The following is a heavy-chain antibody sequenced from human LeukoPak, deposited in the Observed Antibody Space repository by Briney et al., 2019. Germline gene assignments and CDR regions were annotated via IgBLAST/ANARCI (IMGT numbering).Heavy chain of an antibody. D-gene: IGHD3-10*01. V-gene: IGHV3-21*01. CDR1: GFTFSSYS. J-gene: IGHJ4*02. CDR3: ARTITMVRGVPFDY. Sequence: GGSLRLSCAASGFTFSSYSMNWVRQAPGKGLEWVSSISSSSSYIYYADSVKGRFTISRDNAKNSLYLQMNSLRAEDTAVYYCARTITMVRGVPFDYWGQGTLVTVSS. CDR2: ISSSSSYI.